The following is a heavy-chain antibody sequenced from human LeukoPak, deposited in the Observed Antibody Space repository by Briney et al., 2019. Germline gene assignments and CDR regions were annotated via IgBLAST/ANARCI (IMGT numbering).Heavy chain of an antibody. Sequence: GGSLRLSCAASGFTFSSYDMHWVRQAPGKGLEWVAVIWYDGSNKYYADSVKSRFTISRDNSKNTLYLKMNSLRAEDTVVYYCARGDYDILTGYYTPPPFYYYYYGMDVWGKGTTVTVSS. V-gene: IGHV3-33*01. J-gene: IGHJ6*04. CDR2: IWYDGSNK. CDR1: GFTFSSYD. D-gene: IGHD3-9*01. CDR3: ARGDYDILTGYYTPPPFYYYYYGMDV.